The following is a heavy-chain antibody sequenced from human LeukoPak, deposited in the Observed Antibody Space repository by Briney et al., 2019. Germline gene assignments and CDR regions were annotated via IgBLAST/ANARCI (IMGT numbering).Heavy chain of an antibody. CDR2: LTSDGSST. D-gene: IGHD2-2*01. J-gene: IGHJ4*02. CDR3: ANHLACGSTTCPPFDS. Sequence: GGSLRLSCAASGFTFSTSSMHWVRQAPGKGLVWVSRLTSDGSSTSYADSVKGRFTISRDNAKNSLSLQMNSLRAEDTAVYYCANHLACGSTTCPPFDSWGQGTLVTVSS. CDR1: GFTFSTSS. V-gene: IGHV3-74*01.